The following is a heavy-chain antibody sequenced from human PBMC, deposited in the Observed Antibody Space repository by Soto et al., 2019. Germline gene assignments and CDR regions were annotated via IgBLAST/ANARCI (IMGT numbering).Heavy chain of an antibody. CDR2: INAHSGGT. CDR3: AKDLTRQLAYWLDP. D-gene: IGHD6-6*01. Sequence: ASVKVSCKASGFSFTGYYIHWLRQAPGQGLEWMGWINAHSGGTEYAQKFQGRVTLTRDTSIATAYLTLTSLTSDDTALYYCAKDLTRQLAYWLDPWLQGTQVTVSS. CDR1: GFSFTGYY. J-gene: IGHJ5*02. V-gene: IGHV1-2*02.